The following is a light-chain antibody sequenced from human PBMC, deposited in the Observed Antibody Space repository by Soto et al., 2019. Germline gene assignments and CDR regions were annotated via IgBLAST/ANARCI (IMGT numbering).Light chain of an antibody. CDR1: QSVSRN. Sequence: EIVMTQSPATLSLSPGERATLSCRASQSVSRNLAWYQQKPGQAPRLLIFDTSTMATGVPARFRGRGSGTEFTLTISSLQSDDFAVYYCQQYSNWPPVTFGGGTKVDIK. V-gene: IGKV3-15*01. J-gene: IGKJ4*01. CDR3: QQYSNWPPVT. CDR2: DTS.